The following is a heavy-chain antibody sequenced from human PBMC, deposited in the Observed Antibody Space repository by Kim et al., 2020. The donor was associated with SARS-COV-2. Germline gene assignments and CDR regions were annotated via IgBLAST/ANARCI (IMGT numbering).Heavy chain of an antibody. Sequence: SETLSLTCTVSGYSISSGYYWGWIRQPPGKGLEWIGSIYHSGSTYYNPSLKSRVTISVDTSKNQFSLKLSSVTAADTAVYYCARGPRGQGGWGVVYWGQG. CDR1: GYSISSGYY. CDR2: IYHSGST. V-gene: IGHV4-38-2*02. D-gene: IGHD3-16*01. CDR3: ARGPRGQGGWGVVY. J-gene: IGHJ4*02.